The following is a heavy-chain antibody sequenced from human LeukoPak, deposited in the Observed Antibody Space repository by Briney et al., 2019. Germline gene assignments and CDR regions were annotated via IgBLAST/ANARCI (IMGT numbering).Heavy chain of an antibody. Sequence: SETLSLTCTVSGGSISSSSYYWGWIRQPPGKGLEWIGSIYYSGGTYYNPSLKSRVTISVDTSKNQFSLKLSSVTAADTAVNYCARRSSSWYSRFDPWGQGTLVTVSS. CDR1: GGSISSSSYY. V-gene: IGHV4-39*01. J-gene: IGHJ5*02. CDR2: IYYSGGT. D-gene: IGHD6-13*01. CDR3: ARRSSSWYSRFDP.